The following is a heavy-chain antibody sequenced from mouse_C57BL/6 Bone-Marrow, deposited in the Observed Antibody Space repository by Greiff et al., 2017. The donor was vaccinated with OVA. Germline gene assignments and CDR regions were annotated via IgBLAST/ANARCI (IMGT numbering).Heavy chain of an antibody. V-gene: IGHV1-82*01. CDR3: ARWDYAAWFAY. Sequence: VKVVESGPELVKPGASVKISCKASGYAFSSSWMNWVKQRPGKGLEWIGRIYPGDGDTNYNGKFKGKATLTADKSSSTAYMQLSSLTSEDSAVYFCARWDYAAWFAYWGQGTLVTVSA. D-gene: IGHD2-4*01. CDR2: IYPGDGDT. J-gene: IGHJ3*01. CDR1: GYAFSSSW.